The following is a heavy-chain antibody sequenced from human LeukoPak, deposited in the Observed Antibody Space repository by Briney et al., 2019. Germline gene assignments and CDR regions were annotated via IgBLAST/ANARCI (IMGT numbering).Heavy chain of an antibody. D-gene: IGHD6-13*01. CDR2: ISAYNGNT. V-gene: IGHV1-18*01. CDR3: ARYTPIAAAGDIHY. J-gene: IGHJ4*02. Sequence: ASVKVSCKASGYTFTSYGISWVRQAPGQGLEWMGWISAYNGNTIYAQKLQGRVTMTTDPSTSTAYMELRSVRSDDSAVYYCARYTPIAAAGDIHYWGQGPLVTVSS. CDR1: GYTFTSYG.